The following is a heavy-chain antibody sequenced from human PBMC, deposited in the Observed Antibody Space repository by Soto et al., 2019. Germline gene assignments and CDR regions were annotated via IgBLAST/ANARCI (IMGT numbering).Heavy chain of an antibody. V-gene: IGHV4-31*03. CDR3: ARAVRAATTVSSEFDY. Sequence: PSETLSLTCTVSGGSISSGGYYWSWIRQHPGKGLEWIGYIYYSGSTYYNPSLKSRDTISVDTSKNQFSLKLSSVTAADTAVYYCARAVRAATTVSSEFDYWGQGTLVTVSS. CDR2: IYYSGST. CDR1: GGSISSGGYY. D-gene: IGHD4-4*01. J-gene: IGHJ4*02.